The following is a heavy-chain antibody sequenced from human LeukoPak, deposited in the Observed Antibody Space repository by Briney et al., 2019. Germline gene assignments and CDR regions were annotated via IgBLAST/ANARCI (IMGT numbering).Heavy chain of an antibody. CDR1: GYTFTSYG. CDR2: ISAYNGNT. CDR3: ARAYCSSTSCYHYYYMDV. D-gene: IGHD2-2*01. Sequence: ASVKVSCKASGYTFTSYGISWVRQAPGQGLEWMGWISAYNGNTNYAQKLQGRVTMTTDTSTSTAYMELRSLRSDDTAVYYCARAYCSSTSCYHYYYMDVWGKGTTVTISS. J-gene: IGHJ6*03. V-gene: IGHV1-18*01.